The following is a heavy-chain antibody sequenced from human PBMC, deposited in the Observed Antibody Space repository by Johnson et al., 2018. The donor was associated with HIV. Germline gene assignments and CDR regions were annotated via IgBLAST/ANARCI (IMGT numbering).Heavy chain of an antibody. D-gene: IGHD1-1*01. J-gene: IGHJ3*02. CDR3: TTGASSAYET. V-gene: IGHV3-48*03. CDR2: ISSSGSTI. Sequence: VQLVESGGGVVQPGRSLRLSCAASGFTFSNYAMHWIRQAPGKGLEWVSYISSSGSTIYYADSVKGRFTISRDNVKNTMYLQMNSLRADDTAVYYCTTGASSAYETWGQGTMVTVSS. CDR1: GFTFSNYA.